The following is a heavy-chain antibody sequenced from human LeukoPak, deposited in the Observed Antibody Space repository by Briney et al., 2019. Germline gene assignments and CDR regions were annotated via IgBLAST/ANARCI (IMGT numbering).Heavy chain of an antibody. D-gene: IGHD2-2*01. J-gene: IGHJ6*02. CDR2: ISAYNGNT. CDR3: AREAYCSSTSCYDYYYYGMDV. V-gene: IGHV1-18*01. Sequence: GASVKVSCKASGYTFTSYGISWVRQAPGQGLEWMGWISAYNGNTNYAQKLQGRVTMTTDTSTSTAYMELRSLRSDDTAVYYCAREAYCSSTSCYDYYYYGMDVWGQGTTVTVSS. CDR1: GYTFTSYG.